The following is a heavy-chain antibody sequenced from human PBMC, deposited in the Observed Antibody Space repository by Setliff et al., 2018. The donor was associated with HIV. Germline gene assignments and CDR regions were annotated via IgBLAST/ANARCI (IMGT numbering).Heavy chain of an antibody. CDR3: TTEASYDYFDWSLGYYFDY. CDR1: GFTFSNAW. J-gene: IGHJ4*02. V-gene: IGHV3-15*01. Sequence: LGGSLRLSCAASGFTFSNAWMSWVRQAPGKGLEWVGRIKSKTDGGTTDYAAPVKGRFTISRDDSKNTLYLQMNSLKTEDTAVYYCTTEASYDYFDWSLGYYFDYWGQGTLVTVSS. CDR2: IKSKTDGGTT. D-gene: IGHD3-9*01.